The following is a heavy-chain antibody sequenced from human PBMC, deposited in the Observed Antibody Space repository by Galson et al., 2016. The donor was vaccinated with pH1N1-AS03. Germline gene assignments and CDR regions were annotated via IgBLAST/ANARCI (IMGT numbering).Heavy chain of an antibody. J-gene: IGHJ5*01. Sequence: LRLSCAASGFTFSKYEMNWVRQAPGKGLEWVSYISNSGTTVHYADSVKGRFTISRDNAKNSLYLQLSSLRAEDTAVYYCARDPTYATSGYYYPHFDSWGQGTLVTVSS. CDR3: ARDPTYATSGYYYPHFDS. CDR1: GFTFSKYE. D-gene: IGHD3-22*01. CDR2: ISNSGTTV. V-gene: IGHV3-48*03.